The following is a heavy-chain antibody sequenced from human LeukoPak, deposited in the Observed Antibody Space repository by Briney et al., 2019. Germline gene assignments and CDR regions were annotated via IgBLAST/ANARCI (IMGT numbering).Heavy chain of an antibody. Sequence: QPGGSLRLSCAASGFTVSNNYMSWVRQAPGKGLEWVSVINSGGSTYYADSVKGRFSISRDNSKNTLYLQMNSLRADDTAVYYCARWGAAAGLDYWGQGTLVTVSS. J-gene: IGHJ4*02. CDR1: GFTVSNNY. V-gene: IGHV3-66*01. D-gene: IGHD6-13*01. CDR2: INSGGST. CDR3: ARWGAAAGLDY.